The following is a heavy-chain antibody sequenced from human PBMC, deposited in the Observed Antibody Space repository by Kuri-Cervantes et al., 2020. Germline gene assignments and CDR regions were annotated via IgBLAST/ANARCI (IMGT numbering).Heavy chain of an antibody. CDR3: ARDDGITFGGVTSLDY. Sequence: SVKVSCKASGGTFSSCTISWVRQAPGQGLEWMGRIIPILGIANYAQKFQGRVTITADKSTSTAYMELSSLRSEDTAVYYCARDDGITFGGVTSLDYWGQGTLVTVSS. CDR2: IIPILGIA. D-gene: IGHD3-16*01. CDR1: GGTFSSCT. V-gene: IGHV1-69*04. J-gene: IGHJ4*02.